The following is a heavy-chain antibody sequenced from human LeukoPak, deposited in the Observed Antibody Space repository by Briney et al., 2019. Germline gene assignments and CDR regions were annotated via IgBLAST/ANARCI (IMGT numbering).Heavy chain of an antibody. CDR3: AKGSMTTVTTPSDY. D-gene: IGHD4-11*01. CDR2: ISYDGSNK. CDR1: GFTFSSYG. J-gene: IGHJ4*02. Sequence: GGSLRLSCAASGFTFSSYGMHWVRQAPGKGLEWVAVISYDGSNKYYADSVKGRFTISRDNSKNTLYLQMNSLRAEDAAVYYCAKGSMTTVTTPSDYWGQGTLVTVSS. V-gene: IGHV3-30*18.